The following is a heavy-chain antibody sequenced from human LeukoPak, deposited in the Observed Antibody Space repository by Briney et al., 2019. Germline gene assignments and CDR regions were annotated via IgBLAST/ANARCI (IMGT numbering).Heavy chain of an antibody. CDR3: ARDRGLSGYDLDY. CDR2: IIPIFGTA. Sequence: SVKVSCKASGGTFSSYAISWVRQAPGQGLEWMGGIIPIFGTANYAQKFQGRVTITADESTSTAYMELSSLRSVDTAVYYCARDRGLSGYDLDYWGQGTLVTVSS. J-gene: IGHJ4*02. V-gene: IGHV1-69*13. D-gene: IGHD5-12*01. CDR1: GGTFSSYA.